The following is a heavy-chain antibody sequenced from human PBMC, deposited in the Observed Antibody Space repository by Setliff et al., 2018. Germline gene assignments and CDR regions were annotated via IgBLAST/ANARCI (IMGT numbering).Heavy chain of an antibody. V-gene: IGHV3-74*01. CDR1: GFTFSRYW. D-gene: IGHD2-21*02. CDR3: AKDPNGDFVGAFDS. CDR2: INPDGSIT. Sequence: GGSLRLSCAASGFTFSRYWMYWVRQVPGKGLVWVSRINPDGSITNYADSVRGRFTISRDNAKNTLYLQMNSLRAEDTAVYFCAKDPNGDFVGAFDSWGRGTLVTVSS. J-gene: IGHJ5*01.